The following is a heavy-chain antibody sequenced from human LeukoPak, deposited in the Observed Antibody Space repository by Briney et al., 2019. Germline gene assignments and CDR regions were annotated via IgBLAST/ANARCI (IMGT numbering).Heavy chain of an antibody. CDR3: AAGTMGRYYYYGMVV. CDR2: IVVGSGNT. J-gene: IGHJ6*02. Sequence: SVKVSCKASGFTFTSSAMQWVRQARGQRLEWIGWIVVGSGNTNYAQKFQERVTITRDMSTSTAYMELSSLRSEDTAVYYCAAGTMGRYYYYGMVVWGQRTTVTVSS. V-gene: IGHV1-58*02. D-gene: IGHD3-10*01. CDR1: GFTFTSSA.